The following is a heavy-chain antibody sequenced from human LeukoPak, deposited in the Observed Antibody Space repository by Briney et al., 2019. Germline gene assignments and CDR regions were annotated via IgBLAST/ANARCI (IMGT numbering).Heavy chain of an antibody. J-gene: IGHJ4*02. CDR2: IWYDGSNK. CDR3: ARDDYSNYGPFDY. V-gene: IGHV3-33*01. CDR1: GFTFSSYG. Sequence: GGSLRLSCAASGFTFSSYGMHWVRQAPGKGLEWVAVIWYDGSNKYYADSVKGRFTISRDNSKNTLYLQMNSLRAEDTAVYYCARDDYSNYGPFDYWGQGTLVTVSS. D-gene: IGHD4-11*01.